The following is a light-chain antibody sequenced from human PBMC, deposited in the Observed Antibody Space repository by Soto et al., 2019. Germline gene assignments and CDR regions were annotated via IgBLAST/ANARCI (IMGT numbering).Light chain of an antibody. CDR1: QSVSSN. Sequence: EIVMTQSPATLSVSPGERATLSCRASQSVSSNLAWYQQKPGQAPRLLIYGASTRATGIPARFSGSGSGTEFTLTISSLQYEDFPVYYCQQYNNWPGTFGQGPKVDIK. J-gene: IGKJ1*01. CDR2: GAS. CDR3: QQYNNWPGT. V-gene: IGKV3-15*01.